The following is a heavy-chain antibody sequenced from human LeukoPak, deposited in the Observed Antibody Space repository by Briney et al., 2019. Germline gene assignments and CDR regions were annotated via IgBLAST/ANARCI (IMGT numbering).Heavy chain of an antibody. V-gene: IGHV4-61*02. D-gene: IGHD3-22*01. Sequence: SETLSLTCTVSGGSISSGSYYWSWIRQPAGKGLEWIGRIYTSGSTNYNPSLKSRVTISVDTSKNQFSLKLSSVTAADTAVYYCARDDHYYDSSGYSDAFDIWGQGTMVTVSS. J-gene: IGHJ3*02. CDR1: GGSISSGSYY. CDR3: ARDDHYYDSSGYSDAFDI. CDR2: IYTSGST.